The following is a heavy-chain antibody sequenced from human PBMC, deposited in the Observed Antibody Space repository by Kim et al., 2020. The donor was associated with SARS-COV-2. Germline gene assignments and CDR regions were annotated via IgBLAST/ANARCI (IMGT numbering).Heavy chain of an antibody. J-gene: IGHJ4*02. D-gene: IGHD3-22*01. Sequence: CLKSRVTISVDRSKNQFSLKLSAVTAADTAVYYCARGRLYYYDSSGYLDYWGQGTLVTVSS. V-gene: IGHV4-34*01. CDR3: ARGRLYYYDSSGYLDY.